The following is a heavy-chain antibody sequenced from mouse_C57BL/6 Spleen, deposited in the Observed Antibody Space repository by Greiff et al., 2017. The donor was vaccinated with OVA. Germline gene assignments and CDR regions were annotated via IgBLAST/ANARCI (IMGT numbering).Heavy chain of an antibody. CDR2: IWSDGST. Sequence: QVQLQQSGPGLVAPSQSLSITCTVSGFSLTSYGVHWVRQPPGKGLEWLVVIWSDGSTTYNSALKSRLSISKDNSKSQVFLKMNSLQTDDTAMYYCARQYYDYDLAWFAYWGQGTLVTVSA. CDR3: ARQYYDYDLAWFAY. V-gene: IGHV2-6-1*01. D-gene: IGHD2-4*01. CDR1: GFSLTSYG. J-gene: IGHJ3*01.